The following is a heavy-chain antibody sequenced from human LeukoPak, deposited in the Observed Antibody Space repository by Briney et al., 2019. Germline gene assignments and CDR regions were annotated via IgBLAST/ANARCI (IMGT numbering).Heavy chain of an antibody. Sequence: SETLSLTCTVSGGSISSYYWSWIRQPPGKGLEWIGYIYYSGSTNYNPSLKSRVTISVDTSKNQFSLKLSSVTAADTAVYYCARGPLDCSGGSCYGSGWFDPWGQGTLVTVSS. D-gene: IGHD2-15*01. CDR2: IYYSGST. V-gene: IGHV4-59*01. J-gene: IGHJ5*02. CDR3: ARGPLDCSGGSCYGSGWFDP. CDR1: GGSISSYY.